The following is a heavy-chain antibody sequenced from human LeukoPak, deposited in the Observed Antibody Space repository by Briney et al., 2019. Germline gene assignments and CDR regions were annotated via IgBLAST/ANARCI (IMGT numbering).Heavy chain of an antibody. CDR3: ARNGFEATISLFDY. D-gene: IGHD5-12*01. CDR1: GGTFSSYA. V-gene: IGHV1-69*01. CDR2: IIPIFGTA. J-gene: IGHJ4*02. Sequence: SSVKVSCKAAGGTFSSYAISWVRQARGQGLEWMGGIIPIFGTANYAQKFQGRVTITADESTSTAYMELSSLRSEDTAVYYCARNGFEATISLFDYWGQGTLVTVSS.